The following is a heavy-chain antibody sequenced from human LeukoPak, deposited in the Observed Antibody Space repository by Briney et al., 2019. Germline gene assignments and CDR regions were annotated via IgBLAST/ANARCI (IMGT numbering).Heavy chain of an antibody. D-gene: IGHD6-6*01. CDR1: GYSISSGHY. J-gene: IGHJ4*02. CDR2: IYHSGST. CDR3: ARASSSVDY. Sequence: SETLSLTCTVSGYSISSGHYWGWIRQPPGKGLEWIGSIYHSGSTYYNPSLKSRVTISVDTSKNQFSLKLSSVTAADTAVYYCARASSSVDYWGQGTLVTVSS. V-gene: IGHV4-38-2*02.